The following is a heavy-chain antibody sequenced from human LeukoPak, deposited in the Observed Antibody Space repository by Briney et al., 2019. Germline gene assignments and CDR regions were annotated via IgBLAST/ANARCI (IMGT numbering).Heavy chain of an antibody. J-gene: IGHJ5*02. V-gene: IGHV4-39*01. CDR3: ARRMVVAVYNWFDP. D-gene: IGHD2-15*01. CDR2: TYYSGST. Sequence: SETLSLTCTVSGGSLSSSSYYWCWIRQPPGKGLEWIGSTYYSGSTYYNPSLKSRVTISVDTSKNQFSLKLSSVTAADTAVYYCARRMVVAVYNWFDPWGQGTLVTVSS. CDR1: GGSLSSSSYY.